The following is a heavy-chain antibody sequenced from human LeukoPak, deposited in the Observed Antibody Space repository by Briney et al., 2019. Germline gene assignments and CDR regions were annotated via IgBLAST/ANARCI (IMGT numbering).Heavy chain of an antibody. CDR3: ARVRRRYFGWLLSETLYYFDY. D-gene: IGHD3-9*01. V-gene: IGHV4-34*01. Sequence: SENLSLTCAVYGGSFSGYYWSWIRQPPGKGLEWIGEINHSGSTNYNPSLKSRVTISVDTSKNHFSLKLSSVTAAGTAVYYCARVRRRYFGWLLSETLYYFDYWGHGTLVTVSS. CDR2: INHSGST. CDR1: GGSFSGYY. J-gene: IGHJ4*01.